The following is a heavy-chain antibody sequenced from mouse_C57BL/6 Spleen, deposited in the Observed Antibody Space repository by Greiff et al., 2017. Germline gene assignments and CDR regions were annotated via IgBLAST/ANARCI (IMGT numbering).Heavy chain of an antibody. J-gene: IGHJ2*01. CDR2: IYPGSGNT. Sequence: QVQLQQSGPELVKPGASVKISCKASGYSFTSYYIHWVKQRPGQGLEWIGWIYPGSGNTKYNEKFMGKATLTADTSSSTAYMQLSSLTSEDSAVYYGAREGTTVVAPFDYWGQGTTLTGSS. CDR1: GYSFTSYY. D-gene: IGHD1-1*01. V-gene: IGHV1-66*01. CDR3: AREGTTVVAPFDY.